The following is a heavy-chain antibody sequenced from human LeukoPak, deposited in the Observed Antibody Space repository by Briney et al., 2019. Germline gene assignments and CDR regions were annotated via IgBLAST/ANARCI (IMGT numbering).Heavy chain of an antibody. CDR3: AKADEIPRWFGELSSGYYFDY. CDR1: GFTFSSYA. D-gene: IGHD3-10*01. V-gene: IGHV3-23*01. Sequence: GGSLRLSCAASGFTFSSYAMSWVRQAPGKGLEWVSVISVSGGSTYYADSVKGRFTISRDNSKNTLYLQMSSLRAEDTAVYYCAKADEIPRWFGELSSGYYFDYWGQGTLVTVSS. J-gene: IGHJ4*02. CDR2: ISVSGGST.